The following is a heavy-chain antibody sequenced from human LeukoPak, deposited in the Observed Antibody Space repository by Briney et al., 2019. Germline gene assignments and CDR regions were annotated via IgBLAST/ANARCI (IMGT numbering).Heavy chain of an antibody. V-gene: IGHV3-11*06. CDR3: ARDISTYGSGSSQFDY. J-gene: IGHJ4*02. CDR1: GFTFSDYY. D-gene: IGHD3-10*01. Sequence: NPGGSLRLSCAVSGFTFSDYYMIWIRQAPGKGLEWVSYISSSSSYTNYADSVKSRFTISRDNAKNSLYLQINSLRAEDTAVYYCARDISTYGSGSSQFDYWGQGTLVTVSS. CDR2: ISSSSSYT.